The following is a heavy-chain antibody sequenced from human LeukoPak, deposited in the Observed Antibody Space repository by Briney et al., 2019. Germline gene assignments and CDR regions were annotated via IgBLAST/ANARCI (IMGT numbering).Heavy chain of an antibody. CDR1: GGSISSGGYY. CDR2: IYHSGST. J-gene: IGHJ2*01. Sequence: SETLSLTCTVSGGSISSGGYYWSWIRQPPGKGLEWIGYIYHSGSTYYNPSLKSRVTISVDRSKNQFSLKLSSVTAADTAVYYCARAIRNSYCSGGSCYPRGRWYFDLWGRGTLVTVSS. D-gene: IGHD2-15*01. CDR3: ARAIRNSYCSGGSCYPRGRWYFDL. V-gene: IGHV4-30-2*01.